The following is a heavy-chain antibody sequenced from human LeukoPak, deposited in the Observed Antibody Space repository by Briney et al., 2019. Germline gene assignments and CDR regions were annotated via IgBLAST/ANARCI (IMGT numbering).Heavy chain of an antibody. CDR1: GYTFTGYY. V-gene: IGHV1-2*06. D-gene: IGHD3-22*01. CDR3: AISTSPYVIEVWTNGPLDY. Sequence: ASVKVSCKASGYTFTGYYMHWVRQAPGQGLEWMGRINPKSGGTNYAQEFQGRVTMTRDTSINAAYMELSRVRSDDTAVYYCAISTSPYVIEVWTNGPLDYWGQGTLVTVSS. CDR2: INPKSGGT. J-gene: IGHJ4*02.